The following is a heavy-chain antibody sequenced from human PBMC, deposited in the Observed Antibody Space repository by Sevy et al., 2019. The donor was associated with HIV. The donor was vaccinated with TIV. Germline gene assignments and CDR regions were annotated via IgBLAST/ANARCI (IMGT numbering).Heavy chain of an antibody. CDR1: GGSISSYY. CDR3: ARAGGSTDWDIDV. Sequence: SETLSLTCTVSGGSISSYYWKWIRQPPGKGLEWIGYMDYSGSSSYNPSLKGRVSISLDTSKNQFSLKLTSVTAADTAVYYCARAGGSTDWDIDVWGQGTTVTVSS. J-gene: IGHJ6*02. CDR2: MDYSGSS. V-gene: IGHV4-59*01. D-gene: IGHD2-2*01.